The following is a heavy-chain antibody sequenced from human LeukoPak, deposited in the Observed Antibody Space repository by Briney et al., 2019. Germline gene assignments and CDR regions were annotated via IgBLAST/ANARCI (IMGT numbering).Heavy chain of an antibody. V-gene: IGHV1-18*01. CDR3: ARVEAILWTRDAFDI. CDR2: ISAYNGNT. Sequence: ASVKVSCKASGYTFTSYGISWVRQAPGQGLEWMGWISAYNGNTNYAQKLQGRVTMTTDTSTSTAYMELRSLRSDDTAVYYCARVEAILWTRDAFDIWGQGTMVTVSS. D-gene: IGHD2-21*01. CDR1: GYTFTSYG. J-gene: IGHJ3*02.